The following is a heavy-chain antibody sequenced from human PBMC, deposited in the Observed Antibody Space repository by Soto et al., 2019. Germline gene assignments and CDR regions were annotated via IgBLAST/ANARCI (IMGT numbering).Heavy chain of an antibody. CDR1: GYTFTSYY. J-gene: IGHJ4*02. CDR2: INPSGGST. CDR3: ARGYSSGWRTKTFDY. D-gene: IGHD6-19*01. Sequence: QVQLVQSGAEVKKPGASVKVSCKASGYTFTSYYMHWVRQAPGQGLEWMGIINPSGGSTSYAQKFQGRVTMTRDTSTSTVYMELSSLRSEDTAVYYCARGYSSGWRTKTFDYWGQGTLVTVSS. V-gene: IGHV1-46*01.